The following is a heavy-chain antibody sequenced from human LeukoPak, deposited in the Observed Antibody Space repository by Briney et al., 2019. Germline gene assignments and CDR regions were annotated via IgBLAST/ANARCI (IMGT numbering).Heavy chain of an antibody. V-gene: IGHV3-21*01. CDR1: GFTFSSYS. J-gene: IGHJ3*02. CDR3: ARAAYYYDSSGYFAPNAFDI. Sequence: PGGSLRLSCAASGFTFSSYSMNWVRQAPGKGLEWASSISSSSSYIYYADSVKGRFTISRDNAKNSLYLQMNSLRAEDTAVYYCARAAYYYDSSGYFAPNAFDIWGQGTMVTVSS. D-gene: IGHD3-22*01. CDR2: ISSSSSYI.